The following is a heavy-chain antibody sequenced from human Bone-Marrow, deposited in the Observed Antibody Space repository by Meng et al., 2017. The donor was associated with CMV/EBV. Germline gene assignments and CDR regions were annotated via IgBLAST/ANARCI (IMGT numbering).Heavy chain of an antibody. CDR1: AGNFNGSS. V-gene: IGHV1-69*04. CDR2: ILPVLDLT. J-gene: IGHJ4*03. CDR3: ARDVMATT. Sequence: SAMVSCKSSAGNFNGSSISCVRQAPGQGLEWMGRILPVLDLTNYSQKFQGRVTIIADKDTTTAYLELRGLTSDDTAVYYCARDVMATTWGQGTLVTVSS. D-gene: IGHD5-24*01.